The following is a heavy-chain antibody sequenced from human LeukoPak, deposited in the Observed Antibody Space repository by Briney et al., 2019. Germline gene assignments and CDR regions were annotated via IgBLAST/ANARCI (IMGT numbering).Heavy chain of an antibody. V-gene: IGHV4-59*01. D-gene: IGHD3-3*01. Sequence: PSETLSLTCTVSGGSIGSYYWSWIRQPPGKGLEWIGYIYYSGSTNYNPSLKSRVTISVDTSKNQFSLKLSSVTAADTAVYYCARMGYYDFWSGPMGGANWFDPWGQGTLVTVSS. J-gene: IGHJ5*02. CDR1: GGSIGSYY. CDR3: ARMGYYDFWSGPMGGANWFDP. CDR2: IYYSGST.